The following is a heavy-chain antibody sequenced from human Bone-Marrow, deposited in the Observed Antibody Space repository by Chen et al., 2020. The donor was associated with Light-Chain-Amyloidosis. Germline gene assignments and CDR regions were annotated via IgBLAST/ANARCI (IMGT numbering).Heavy chain of an antibody. V-gene: IGHV3-48*03. CDR3: VRELVPQSSGYDAFHI. CDR1: GFPFTHLA. D-gene: IGHD6-25*01. J-gene: IGHJ3*02. CDR2: IKSWGET. Sequence: EAGPVEAGGGVVQPGGPLRLACAAPGFPFTHLAMNWVRQAPGKGLEGVSNIKSWGETFYTDSVKGRFTISRDNTKNSLYLQMNSLRVEDPAVYYCVRELVPQSSGYDAFHIWGQGTLVTVSS.